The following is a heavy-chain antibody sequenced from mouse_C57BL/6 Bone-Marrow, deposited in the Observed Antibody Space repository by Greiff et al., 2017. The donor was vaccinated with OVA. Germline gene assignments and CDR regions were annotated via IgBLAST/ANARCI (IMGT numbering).Heavy chain of an antibody. J-gene: IGHJ1*03. CDR2: ICGGGST. D-gene: IGHD1-1*01. CDR1: GFSFTSYG. Sequence: VKLMESGPGLVAPSQSLSITCNVSGFSFTSYGVDWVRQPPGKGLEWLGVICGGGSTNYNSALMSKLSISKDNSKSQVFLKMNSLQTDDTAMYDWANEGDGSILWYFDVWGTGTSVTVSS. CDR3: ANEGDGSILWYFDV. V-gene: IGHV2-9*01.